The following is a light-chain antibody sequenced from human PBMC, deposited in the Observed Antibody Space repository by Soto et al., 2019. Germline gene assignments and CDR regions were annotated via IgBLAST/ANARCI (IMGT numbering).Light chain of an antibody. CDR1: SSNVGKNF. V-gene: IGLV1-51*01. CDR3: GTWYSSLTIGVI. Sequence: QSVLTQPPSVSAAPGQKGSISCSGSSSNVGKNFVSWYQHVPGKAPKLLIYDNQKRPSGIPDRFAASKSGTLATLDITGLQTGDEADYYCGTWYSSLTIGVIFGGGTKVTVL. J-gene: IGLJ2*01. CDR2: DNQ.